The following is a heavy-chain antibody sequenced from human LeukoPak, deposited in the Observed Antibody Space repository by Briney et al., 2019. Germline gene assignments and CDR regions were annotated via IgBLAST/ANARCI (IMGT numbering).Heavy chain of an antibody. Sequence: GGSLRLSCAASGFTFSSYSMTWVRQAPGKGLEWVSSISSSSSYIYYADSVKGRFTISRDNAKNSLYLQMNSLRAEDTAVYYCARDPPDGYLYFDYWGQGTLVTVSS. J-gene: IGHJ4*02. V-gene: IGHV3-21*04. CDR3: ARDPPDGYLYFDY. CDR2: ISSSSSYI. CDR1: GFTFSSYS. D-gene: IGHD5-18*01.